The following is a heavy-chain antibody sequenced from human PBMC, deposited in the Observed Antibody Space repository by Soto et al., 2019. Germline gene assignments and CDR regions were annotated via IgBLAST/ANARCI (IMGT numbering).Heavy chain of an antibody. CDR2: IYPGDSDT. J-gene: IGHJ4*02. D-gene: IGHD6-19*01. Sequence: ESLKISCKGSGYSFTSYWIGWVRQMPGKGLEWMGIIYPGDSDTRYSPSFQGQVTISADKSISTAYLQWSSLKASDTAMYYCATPGIAVAGVYSVDYWGQGTLVTVSS. CDR3: ATPGIAVAGVYSVDY. CDR1: GYSFTSYW. V-gene: IGHV5-51*01.